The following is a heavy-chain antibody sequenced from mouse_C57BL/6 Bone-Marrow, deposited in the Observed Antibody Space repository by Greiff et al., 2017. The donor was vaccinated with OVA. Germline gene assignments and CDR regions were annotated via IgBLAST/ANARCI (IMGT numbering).Heavy chain of an antibody. CDR1: GFTFSSYA. CDR2: ISSGGDYI. J-gene: IGHJ3*01. V-gene: IGHV5-9-1*02. Sequence: EVKLMESGEGLVKPGGSLKLSCAASGFTFSSYAMSWVRQTPEKRLEWVAYISSGGDYIYYADTVKGRFTISRDNARNTLYLQMSSLKSEDTAMYYCTRMVTTKAWFAYWGQGTLVTVSA. D-gene: IGHD2-2*01. CDR3: TRMVTTKAWFAY.